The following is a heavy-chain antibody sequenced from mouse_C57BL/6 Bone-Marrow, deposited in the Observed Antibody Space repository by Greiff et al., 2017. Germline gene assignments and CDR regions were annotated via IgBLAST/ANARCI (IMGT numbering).Heavy chain of an antibody. V-gene: IGHV5-6*01. D-gene: IGHD3-2*02. Sequence: EVQLQESGGDLVKPGGSLKLSCAASGFTFSSYGMSWVRQTPDTRLEWVATISSGGSYTYYPDRVKGRFTISRDNAKNTLYLQMSSLKSEDTAMYDCARLDSSGPFAYWGQGTLVTVSA. CDR1: GFTFSSYG. CDR3: ARLDSSGPFAY. J-gene: IGHJ3*01. CDR2: ISSGGSYT.